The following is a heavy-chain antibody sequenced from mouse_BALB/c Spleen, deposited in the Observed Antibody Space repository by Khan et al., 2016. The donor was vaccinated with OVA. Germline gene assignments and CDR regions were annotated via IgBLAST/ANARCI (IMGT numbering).Heavy chain of an antibody. J-gene: IGHJ3*01. CDR2: VSTGGTYT. CDR3: TRLSYYYDSEGFAY. D-gene: IGHD1-1*01. Sequence: EVELVESGGDLVKPGGSLKLSCEASGFTFSTYGMSWVRQAPDKRLEWVATVSTGGTYTYYPDSVKGRFTISRDNAKNTLYLQMSGLRSEDTAMFFCTRLSYYYDSEGFAYWGQGTLVTVS. CDR1: GFTFSTYG. V-gene: IGHV5-6*01.